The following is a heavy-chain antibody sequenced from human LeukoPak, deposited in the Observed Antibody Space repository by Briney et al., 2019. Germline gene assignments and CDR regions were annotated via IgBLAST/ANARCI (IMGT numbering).Heavy chain of an antibody. J-gene: IGHJ5*02. D-gene: IGHD2-2*02. Sequence: SVKVSCKASRGTFSSYAISWVRQAPGQGLEWMGRIIPIFGTANYAQKFQGRVTITADESTSTAYMELSSLGSEDTAVYYCARDRPGRYCSTTSCYNASPFDPWGQGTLVTVSS. CDR3: ARDRPGRYCSTTSCYNASPFDP. CDR1: RGTFSSYA. V-gene: IGHV1-69*13. CDR2: IIPIFGTA.